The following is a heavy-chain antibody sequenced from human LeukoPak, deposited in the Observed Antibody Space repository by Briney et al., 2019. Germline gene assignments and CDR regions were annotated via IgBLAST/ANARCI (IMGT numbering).Heavy chain of an antibody. CDR3: AVYSSGSVDY. D-gene: IGHD2-15*01. CDR1: GYTFTSYD. J-gene: IGHJ4*02. Sequence: GASVKVSCRASGYTFTSYDINWVRQATGQGLGWMGWMNPNSGNTGYAQKFQGRVTITRNTSISTAYMELSSLRSEDTAVYYRAVYSSGSVDYWGQGTLVTVSS. CDR2: MNPNSGNT. V-gene: IGHV1-8*03.